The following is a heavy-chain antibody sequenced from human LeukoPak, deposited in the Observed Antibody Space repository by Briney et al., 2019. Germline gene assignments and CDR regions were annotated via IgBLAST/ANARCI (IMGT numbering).Heavy chain of an antibody. Sequence: SETLSLTCTVSGASFSSYYWSWIRQPPGKGLEWIAYIYYTGSTNYNPSLKSRVTISVDTSKKQFSLKLSSVTAADTAVYYCARGGSRQSSSSDFDYWGQGILVTVSS. CDR2: IYYTGST. CDR1: GASFSSYY. J-gene: IGHJ4*02. V-gene: IGHV4-59*01. D-gene: IGHD6-6*01. CDR3: ARGGSRQSSSSDFDY.